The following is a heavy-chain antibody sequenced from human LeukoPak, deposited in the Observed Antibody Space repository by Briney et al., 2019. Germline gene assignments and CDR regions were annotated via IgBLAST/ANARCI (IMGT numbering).Heavy chain of an antibody. V-gene: IGHV3-33*06. CDR2: IWYDGSNK. D-gene: IGHD2-21*02. CDR3: AKEPDAYCGGDCYSYFDY. CDR1: GFTFSSYG. Sequence: RSLRLSCAASGFTFSSYGMHWVRRAPGKGLEWVAVIWYDGSNKYYADCVKGRFTISRDNSKNTLYLQMNSLRAEDTAVYYCAKEPDAYCGGDCYSYFDYWGQGTLVTVSS. J-gene: IGHJ4*02.